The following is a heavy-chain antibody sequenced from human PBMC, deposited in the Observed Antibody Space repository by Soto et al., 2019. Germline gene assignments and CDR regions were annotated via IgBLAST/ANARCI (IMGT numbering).Heavy chain of an antibody. D-gene: IGHD2-8*01. V-gene: IGHV1-18*04. CDR1: GYTFPNYG. CDR3: TREVDLGGLNANGY. CDR2: ISAYNGNT. Sequence: QVQLVQSGGEVKKPGASVKVSCKASGYTFPNYGITWVRQAPGQVLEWMGWISAYNGNTDYAQKFQGRVTMTTDTSTSTAFMELMSLMSDDTAVYYCTREVDLGGLNANGYWGQGTLVTVS. J-gene: IGHJ4*02.